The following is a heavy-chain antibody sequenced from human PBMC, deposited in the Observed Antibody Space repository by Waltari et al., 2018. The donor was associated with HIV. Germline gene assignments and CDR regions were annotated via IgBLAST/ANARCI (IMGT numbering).Heavy chain of an antibody. CDR1: GFNFAGYY. J-gene: IGHJ4*02. Sequence: GGSLSPSCAATGFNFAGYYMTWVRQAPGKGLEWVANINQDGSETYYVGSVKARSTISRDNAKNSLYLQINSLRAEDTAVYYCARDRLPSKWNGFDYWGQGTLVIVSS. CDR3: ARDRLPSKWNGFDY. CDR2: INQDGSET. D-gene: IGHD1-1*01. V-gene: IGHV3-7*01.